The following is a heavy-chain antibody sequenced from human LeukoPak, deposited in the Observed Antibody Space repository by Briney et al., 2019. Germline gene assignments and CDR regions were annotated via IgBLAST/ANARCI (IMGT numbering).Heavy chain of an antibody. CDR3: ARVGVYGDYELGPNWDY. CDR2: INTNTGNP. V-gene: IGHV7-4-1*02. CDR1: GYTFTSYA. Sequence: GASVKVSCKASGYTFTSYAMNWVRQAPGQGLEWMGWINTNTGNPTYAQGFTGRFVFSLDTSVSTAYLQISSLKAEDTAVYYCARVGVYGDYELGPNWDYWGQGTLVTVSS. D-gene: IGHD4-17*01. J-gene: IGHJ4*02.